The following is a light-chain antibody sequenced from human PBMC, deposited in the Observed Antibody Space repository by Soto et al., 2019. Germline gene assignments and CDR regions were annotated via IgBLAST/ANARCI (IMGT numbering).Light chain of an antibody. CDR3: QQLFDSPIT. Sequence: DIPLTQSPSFLSPSIGESVTITCRASQVISTSLAWYQVKPGKAPKLLIYAASNLESGVPSRFSATVSGTEFSLTITSLPPEDFATYYCQQLFDSPITFGQGTRLEIK. J-gene: IGKJ5*01. CDR2: AAS. V-gene: IGKV1-9*01. CDR1: QVISTS.